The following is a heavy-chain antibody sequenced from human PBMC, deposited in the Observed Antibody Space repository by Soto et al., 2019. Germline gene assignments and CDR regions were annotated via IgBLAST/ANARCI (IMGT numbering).Heavy chain of an antibody. V-gene: IGHV1-69*01. CDR2: IIPIFGTA. CDR3: ARVSRRIWFGELPHGMDV. Sequence: QVQLVQSGAEVKKPGSSVKVSCKASGGTFSSYAISWVRQAPGQGLEWMGGIIPIFGTANYAQKFQGRVTITADESTSTAYMELSSLRSEDTAVHYCARVSRRIWFGELPHGMDVWGQGTTVTVSS. D-gene: IGHD3-10*01. J-gene: IGHJ6*02. CDR1: GGTFSSYA.